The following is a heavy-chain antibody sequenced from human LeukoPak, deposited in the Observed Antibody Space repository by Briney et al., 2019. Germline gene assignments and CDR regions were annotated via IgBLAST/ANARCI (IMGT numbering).Heavy chain of an antibody. D-gene: IGHD3-10*01. J-gene: IGHJ4*02. Sequence: PSETLSLTCTVSGGSISSSSYYWGWIPQPPGKGLEWIGSIYYSGSTYYNPSLKSRVTISVDTSKNQFSLKLSSVTAADTAVYYCAFGSAAPFDYWGQGTLVTVSS. CDR1: GGSISSSSYY. V-gene: IGHV4-39*01. CDR2: IYYSGST. CDR3: AFGSAAPFDY.